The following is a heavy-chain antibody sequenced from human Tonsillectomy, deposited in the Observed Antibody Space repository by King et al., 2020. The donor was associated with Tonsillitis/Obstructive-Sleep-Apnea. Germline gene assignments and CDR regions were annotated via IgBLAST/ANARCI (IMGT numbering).Heavy chain of an antibody. CDR1: GFTLSSSS. Sequence: VQLVESGGGLAQPGGSLRLSCAASGFTLSSSSMSWVRQAPGKGPEWVSSINKDSGRTYYADSVKGRFTISRDDSTNTLFLQMSSLRAEDTAVYFCAKAHPSSGWPAFDYWGQGTLVTVSS. J-gene: IGHJ4*02. V-gene: IGHV3-23*04. CDR3: AKAHPSSGWPAFDY. CDR2: INKDSGRT. D-gene: IGHD6-19*01.